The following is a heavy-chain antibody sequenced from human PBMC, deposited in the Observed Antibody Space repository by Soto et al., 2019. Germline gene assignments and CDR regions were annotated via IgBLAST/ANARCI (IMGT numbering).Heavy chain of an antibody. Sequence: GGSLRLSCAASGFTFSNAWMNWVRQAPGKGLEWVGRIKSKTDGGTTDYAAPVKGRFTISRDDSKNTLYLQMNSLKTEDTAVYYCTTAYCSGGSCYCDYWGQGTLVTVS. CDR3: TTAYCSGGSCYCDY. J-gene: IGHJ4*02. D-gene: IGHD2-15*01. CDR1: GFTFSNAW. V-gene: IGHV3-15*07. CDR2: IKSKTDGGTT.